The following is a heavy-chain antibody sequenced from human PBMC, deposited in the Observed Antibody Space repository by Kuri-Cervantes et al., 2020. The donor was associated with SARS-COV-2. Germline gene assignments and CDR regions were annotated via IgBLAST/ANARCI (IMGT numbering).Heavy chain of an antibody. CDR3: ARTGPSAVTIFGVVTRHGMDV. CDR1: GFTFSSYG. V-gene: IGHV3-33*01. D-gene: IGHD3-3*01. Sequence: GGSLRLSCAASGFTFSSYGMHWVRQAPGKGLEWVAVIWYDGSNKYYADSVKGRFTISRDNSKNTLYLQMNSLRAEDTAVYYCARTGPSAVTIFGVVTRHGMDVWGQGTTVTVSS. CDR2: IWYDGSNK. J-gene: IGHJ6*02.